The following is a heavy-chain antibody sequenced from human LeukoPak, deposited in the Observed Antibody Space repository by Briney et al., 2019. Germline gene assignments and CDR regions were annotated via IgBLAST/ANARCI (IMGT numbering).Heavy chain of an antibody. D-gene: IGHD4-11*01. J-gene: IGHJ4*01. Sequence: GGPLRLSCAASGFIFSHHGMHWVRQAPGQGLEWVAVIWSDWTNRFYADPVKGRFTISRDNSQNTVFLQMDSLRVKDTAIYYCARDAQRGFDYSNSLKYWGHGTLVTVSS. CDR2: IWSDWTNR. CDR3: ARDAQRGFDYSNSLKY. V-gene: IGHV3-33*01. CDR1: GFIFSHHG.